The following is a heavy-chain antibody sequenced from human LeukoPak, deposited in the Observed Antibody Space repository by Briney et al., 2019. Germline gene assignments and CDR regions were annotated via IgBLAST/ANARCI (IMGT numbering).Heavy chain of an antibody. CDR2: INPNSGGT. CDR3: ARDGWYDSSGYYGD. D-gene: IGHD3-22*01. V-gene: IGHV1-2*02. CDR1: GYTFTGYY. Sequence: ASVKVSCKASGYTFTGYYMHWVRQAPGQGLEWMGWINPNSGGTNYAQKFQGRVTMTRDTSISTVYMELSSLRSEDTAVYYCARDGWYDSSGYYGDWGQGTLVTVSS. J-gene: IGHJ4*02.